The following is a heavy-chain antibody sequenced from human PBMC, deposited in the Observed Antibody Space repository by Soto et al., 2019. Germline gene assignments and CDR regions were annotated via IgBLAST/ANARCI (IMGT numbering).Heavy chain of an antibody. J-gene: IGHJ6*02. V-gene: IGHV3-33*01. CDR2: IWYDGSNK. CDR3: ARGGYSYGYNYYYGMDV. CDR1: GFTFSSYG. Sequence: QVQLVESGGGVVQPGRSLRLSCAASGFTFSSYGMHWVRQAPGKGLEWVAVIWYDGSNKYYADSVKGRFTISRDNSKNTLYLQMNSLRAEDTAVYYCARGGYSYGYNYYYGMDVWGQGTTVTLSS. D-gene: IGHD5-18*01.